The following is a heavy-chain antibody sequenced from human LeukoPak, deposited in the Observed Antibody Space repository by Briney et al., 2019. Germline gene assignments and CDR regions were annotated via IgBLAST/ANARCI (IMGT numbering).Heavy chain of an antibody. D-gene: IGHD5-12*01. CDR3: ARGGYDNFDY. CDR1: GFTFDDYA. Sequence: GGSLRLSCAASGFTFDDYAMHWVRQAPGKGLEWVSGINWNGGSTGYADSAKGRFTISRDNAKNSLYLQMNSLRAEDTALYHRARGGYDNFDYWGQGTLVTVSS. CDR2: INWNGGST. J-gene: IGHJ4*02. V-gene: IGHV3-20*01.